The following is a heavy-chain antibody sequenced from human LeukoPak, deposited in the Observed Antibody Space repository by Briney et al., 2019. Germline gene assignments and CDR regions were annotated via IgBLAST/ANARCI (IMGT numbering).Heavy chain of an antibody. Sequence: SVKVSCKASGGTFISYAISWVRQAPGQGLEWMGGIIPIFGSANYAQKFQGRVTITADESTSTAYMELSSLRSEDTAVYYCASKSYSSSSYGFDYWGQGTLVTVSS. CDR3: ASKSYSSSSYGFDY. CDR2: IIPIFGSA. J-gene: IGHJ4*02. CDR1: GGTFISYA. V-gene: IGHV1-69*13. D-gene: IGHD6-6*01.